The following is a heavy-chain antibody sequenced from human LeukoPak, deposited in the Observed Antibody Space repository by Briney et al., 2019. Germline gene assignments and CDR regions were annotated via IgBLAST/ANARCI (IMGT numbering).Heavy chain of an antibody. V-gene: IGHV4-59*01. D-gene: IGHD1-26*01. CDR1: GVSISSYY. CDR3: ARGGGWELLLYY. J-gene: IGHJ4*02. CDR2: IYYSGST. Sequence: SETLSLTCTVSGVSISSYYWSWIRQPPGKGLEWIGYIYYSGSTNYNPSLKSRVTISVDTSNNQFSLKLSSVTAADTAVYYCARGGGWELLLYYWGQGTLVTVSS.